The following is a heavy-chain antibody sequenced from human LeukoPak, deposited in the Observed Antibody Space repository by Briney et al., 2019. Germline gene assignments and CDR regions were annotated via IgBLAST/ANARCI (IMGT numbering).Heavy chain of an antibody. CDR2: IYHSGST. CDR1: GGSFSGYY. CDR3: ARANYYDSSGYSRGAFDV. D-gene: IGHD3-22*01. J-gene: IGHJ3*01. V-gene: IGHV4-34*01. Sequence: PSETLSLTCAVYGGSFSGYYWSWIRQPPGKGLEWIGEIYHSGSTYYNPSLKSRVTISVDTSKNQFSLKLSSVTAADTAVYYCARANYYDSSGYSRGAFDVWAQGTMVTVSS.